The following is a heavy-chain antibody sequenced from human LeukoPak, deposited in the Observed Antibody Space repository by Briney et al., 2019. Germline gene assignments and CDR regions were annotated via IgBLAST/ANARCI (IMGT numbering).Heavy chain of an antibody. Sequence: GASVKVSCKTSGYTFTGYYMHWVRQAPGQGLEWMGWINPNTGDTNYAPKFQGWVAMTGDTSARTFYMELRTLKSDDTAVFYCARAGNGYYELAYWGQGTLVTVSS. V-gene: IGHV1-2*04. D-gene: IGHD1-26*01. J-gene: IGHJ4*02. CDR1: GYTFTGYY. CDR3: ARAGNGYYELAY. CDR2: INPNTGDT.